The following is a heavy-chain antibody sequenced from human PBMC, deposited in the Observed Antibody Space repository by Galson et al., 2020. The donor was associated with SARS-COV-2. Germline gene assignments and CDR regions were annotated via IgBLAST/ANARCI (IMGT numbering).Heavy chain of an antibody. Sequence: GGSLRLSCAASGFTFSSYWMHWVRQPPGKGLVWVSRINTDGSSTSYMDSVKGRFTISRDNAKNTLYLQMNSLRAEDTAVYYCEGTSGSYPRPKWGHGTLVTVAS. CDR2: INTDGSST. CDR3: EGTSGSYPRPK. D-gene: IGHD1-26*01. CDR1: GFTFSSYW. V-gene: IGHV3-74*01. J-gene: IGHJ4*01.